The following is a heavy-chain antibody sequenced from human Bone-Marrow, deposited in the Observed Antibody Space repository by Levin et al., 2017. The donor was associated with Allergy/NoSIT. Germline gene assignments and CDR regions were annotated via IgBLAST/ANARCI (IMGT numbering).Heavy chain of an antibody. V-gene: IGHV3-20*04. D-gene: IGHD3-10*01. CDR1: GFIFDDYA. CDR2: VNWNGVNR. CDR3: ARDAYGSGSKGPFED. Sequence: LTGGSLRLSCVASGFIFDDYALTWVRQVPGKGLEWVAGVNWNGVNRYYAESVKGRFTISRDNANSSLYLQMNSLRAEDTAFYYGARDAYGSGSKGPFEDWGQGTLVTVSP. J-gene: IGHJ4*02.